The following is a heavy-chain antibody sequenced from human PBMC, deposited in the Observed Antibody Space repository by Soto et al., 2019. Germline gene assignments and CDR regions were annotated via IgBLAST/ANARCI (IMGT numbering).Heavy chain of an antibody. J-gene: IGHJ4*02. CDR1: GGTFSSYA. CDR3: ARGPRPFYYDSSGYPFDY. Sequence: SVKVSCKASGGTFSSYAFSWVRQAPGQGFEWMGGIIPIFGTADYAQKFQGRVTITADESTSTAYMELSSLRSEDTAVYYCARGPRPFYYDSSGYPFDYWGQGTLVTVSS. V-gene: IGHV1-69*13. D-gene: IGHD3-22*01. CDR2: IIPIFGTA.